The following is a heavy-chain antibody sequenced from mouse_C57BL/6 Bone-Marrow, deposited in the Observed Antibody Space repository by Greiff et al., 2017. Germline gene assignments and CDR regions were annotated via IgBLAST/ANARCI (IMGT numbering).Heavy chain of an antibody. V-gene: IGHV1-26*01. CDR1: GYTFTDYY. CDR3: ARERIYGYDEGFDY. J-gene: IGHJ2*01. CDR2: INPNNGGT. Sequence: EVQLQQSGPELVKPGASVKISCKASGYTFTDYYMNWVKQSHGKSLEWIGAINPNNGGTSYNQKFKGKATLTVDKSSSTAYMELRSLTSEDSAVYYCARERIYGYDEGFDYWGQGTTLTVSS. D-gene: IGHD2-2*01.